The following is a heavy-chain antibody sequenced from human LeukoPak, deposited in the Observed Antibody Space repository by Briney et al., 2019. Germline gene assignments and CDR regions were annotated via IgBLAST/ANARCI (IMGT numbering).Heavy chain of an antibody. D-gene: IGHD3-9*01. Sequence: SETLSLTCTVSGGSISSFYWTWIRQPPGKGLEWIGYTFYNRGTNYNPSLRSRVIISVDTSKNQVSLRLNSVTAADTAVYYCARDRPTLRYFDWSHAFDIWGQGTMVIVSS. J-gene: IGHJ3*02. CDR2: TFYNRGT. V-gene: IGHV4-59*12. CDR1: GGSISSFY. CDR3: ARDRPTLRYFDWSHAFDI.